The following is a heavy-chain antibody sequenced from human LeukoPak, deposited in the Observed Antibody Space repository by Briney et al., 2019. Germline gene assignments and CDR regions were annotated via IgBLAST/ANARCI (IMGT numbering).Heavy chain of an antibody. CDR1: VCTFTVYY. CDR2: INPNSGGT. J-gene: IGHJ4*02. Sequence: ASVKVSCKASVCTFTVYYMHWVRQAPGQGLEWMGWINPNSGGTNYAQKFQGRVTMTRDTSISTAYMELSRLRSDDTAVYYCARVLYYYGSGSYPPGYWGQGTLVTVSS. V-gene: IGHV1-2*02. CDR3: ARVLYYYGSGSYPPGY. D-gene: IGHD3-10*01.